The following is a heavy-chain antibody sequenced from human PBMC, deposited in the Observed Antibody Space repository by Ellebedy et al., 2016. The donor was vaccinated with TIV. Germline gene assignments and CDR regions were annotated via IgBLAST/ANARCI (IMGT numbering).Heavy chain of an antibody. J-gene: IGHJ4*02. CDR2: ISAYNGNT. V-gene: IGHV1-18*04. CDR3: ARDVPADAAALLDY. Sequence: AASVKVSCKASGYPFPNYGVSWVRQAPGQGLEWVGWISAYNGNTKSGQKFQGRISLTTDTSMGTAYMELRSLRSDDTGVYFCARDVPADAAALLDYWGQGTRVTVSS. CDR1: GYPFPNYG. D-gene: IGHD2-2*01.